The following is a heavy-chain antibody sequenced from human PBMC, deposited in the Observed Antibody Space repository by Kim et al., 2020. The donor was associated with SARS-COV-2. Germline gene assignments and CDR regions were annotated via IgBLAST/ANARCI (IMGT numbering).Heavy chain of an antibody. CDR2: STSSGKSE. Sequence: GGSLRLSCEGSGFNFSNHYMNWIRQAPGKGLEWLGYSTSSGKSELYAESVKGRISVSRDNAKNSVYLQVHSLRTEDTAVYYCARGKSELMDWLFHFDLWG. D-gene: IGHD3-3*01. V-gene: IGHV3-11*01. CDR1: GFNFSNHY. CDR3: ARGKSELMDWLFHFDL. J-gene: IGHJ2*01.